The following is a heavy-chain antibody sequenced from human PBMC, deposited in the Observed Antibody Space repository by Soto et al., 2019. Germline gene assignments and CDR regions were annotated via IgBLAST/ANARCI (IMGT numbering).Heavy chain of an antibody. CDR3: ARDSSGYYWFDP. J-gene: IGHJ5*02. D-gene: IGHD3-22*01. CDR1: GHSIISGYF. Sequence: TLSLTCTVSGHSIISGYFWGWIRQPPGKGLEWIGSMYHSGTTYYNPSLKSRVTISVDTSKNQFSLKLSSVTAADTAVYFCARDSSGYYWFDPWGHGTLVTVSS. V-gene: IGHV4-38-2*02. CDR2: MYHSGTT.